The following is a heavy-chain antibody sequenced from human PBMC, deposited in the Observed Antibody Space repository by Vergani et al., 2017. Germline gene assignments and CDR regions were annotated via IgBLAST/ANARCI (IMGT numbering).Heavy chain of an antibody. J-gene: IGHJ5*02. Sequence: QVQLVQSGAEVKKPGSSVKVSCKASGGTFSSYTISWVRQAPGQGLEWVGRIIPIRGIANYAQKFQGGVTITADKSTSTADMELSSLRSEDTAVYYCARGGGYSGYGGTSWVDPWGQGTLVTVSS. CDR2: IIPIRGIA. CDR1: GGTFSSYT. V-gene: IGHV1-69*02. D-gene: IGHD5-12*01. CDR3: ARGGGYSGYGGTSWVDP.